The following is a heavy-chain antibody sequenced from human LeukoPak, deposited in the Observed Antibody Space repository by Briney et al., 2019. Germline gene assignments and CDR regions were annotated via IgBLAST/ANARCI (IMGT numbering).Heavy chain of an antibody. CDR1: GFTFSSYS. J-gene: IGHJ5*02. Sequence: AGGSLRLSCAASGFTFSSYSMNRVRQAPGKGLEWVSSISSSSSYIYYADSVKGRFTISRDNAKNSLYLQMNSLRAEDTAVYYCASLDTAKQPLANHWGQGTLVTVSS. V-gene: IGHV3-21*01. D-gene: IGHD5-18*01. CDR2: ISSSSSYI. CDR3: ASLDTAKQPLANH.